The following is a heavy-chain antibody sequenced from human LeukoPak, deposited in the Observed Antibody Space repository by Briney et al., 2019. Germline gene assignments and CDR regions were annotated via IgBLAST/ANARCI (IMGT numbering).Heavy chain of an antibody. V-gene: IGHV3-74*01. CDR3: ARGPTVDGSGSYGNY. Sequence: GGSLRLACAASGLTFSSYWMHWVRQAPGKWLVWVSRINRDGSSTSYADSVKGGFTISRDNAKNTLYLQMNSLRAEDTAVYYCARGPTVDGSGSYGNYWGQGTLVTVSS. J-gene: IGHJ4*02. CDR1: GLTFSSYW. D-gene: IGHD3-10*01. CDR2: INRDGSST.